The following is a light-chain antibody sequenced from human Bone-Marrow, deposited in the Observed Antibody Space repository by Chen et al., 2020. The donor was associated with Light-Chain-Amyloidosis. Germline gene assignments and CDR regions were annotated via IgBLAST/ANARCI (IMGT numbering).Light chain of an antibody. CDR3: SSYTITNTLV. CDR2: EVT. V-gene: IGLV2-14*01. Sequence: QSALTPPASVSGSPGQSITISCTGTSSDVGGDNHVSWYQQHPDKAPKLMIDEVTNRPSWVPDRFSGSKSDNTASLTISGLQTEDEADYFCSSYTITNTLVFGSGTRVTVL. J-gene: IGLJ1*01. CDR1: SSDVGGDNH.